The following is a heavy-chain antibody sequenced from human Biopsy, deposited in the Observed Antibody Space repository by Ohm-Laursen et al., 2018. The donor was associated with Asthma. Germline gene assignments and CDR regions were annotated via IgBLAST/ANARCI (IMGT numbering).Heavy chain of an antibody. CDR1: GYTFNSAG. CDR2: ISVYNGNT. Sequence: GASVKVSCKTSGYTFNSAGITWVRQAPGQGLEWMGWISVYNGNTKVAQKLQDRVTMIKDTPTSTAYMELRSLRSDDTAVYFCARAVDYSHYYGIDVWGQGTTVTVS. D-gene: IGHD3-10*01. J-gene: IGHJ6*02. V-gene: IGHV1-18*01. CDR3: ARAVDYSHYYGIDV.